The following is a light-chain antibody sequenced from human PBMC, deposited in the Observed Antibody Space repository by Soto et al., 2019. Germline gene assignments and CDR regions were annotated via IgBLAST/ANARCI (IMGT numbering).Light chain of an antibody. CDR2: GAS. Sequence: EIVLTQSPGTLSLSPGERATLSCRASQSVSSSFLAWYQQKPGQAPRLLIYGASSRATGIPDRFSGSGSGTDFTLTISRLEPADFAVYYYQQYDNSPLTFGGGTKVEIK. CDR3: QQYDNSPLT. CDR1: QSVSSSF. J-gene: IGKJ4*01. V-gene: IGKV3-20*01.